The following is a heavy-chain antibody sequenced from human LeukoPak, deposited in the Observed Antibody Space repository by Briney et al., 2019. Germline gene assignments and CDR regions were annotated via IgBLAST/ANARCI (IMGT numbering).Heavy chain of an antibody. CDR1: GGSISSSNW. D-gene: IGHD3-10*01. V-gene: IGHV4-4*02. CDR2: IYHSGST. Sequence: SETLSLTCAVSGGSISSSNWWSWVRPPPGKGLEWIGEIYHSGSTNYNPSLKSRVTISVDKSKNQFSLKLSSVTAADTAVYYCASGLWFGELLGKGWFDPWGQGTLVTVSS. J-gene: IGHJ5*02. CDR3: ASGLWFGELLGKGWFDP.